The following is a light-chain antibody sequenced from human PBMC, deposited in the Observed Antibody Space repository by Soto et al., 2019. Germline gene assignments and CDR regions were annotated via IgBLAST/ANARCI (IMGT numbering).Light chain of an antibody. V-gene: IGKV3-20*01. CDR1: QSVSSNY. CDR2: GAS. CDR3: HQYGASPQT. J-gene: IGKJ1*01. Sequence: EIVLTQSPRTPSXSPXXXXTXXXMASQSVSSNYLAWYQQKPGQAPRLLIYGASNRATGIPARFSGSGSGTDFTLTISRLEPEDFAVYYCHQYGASPQTCGQGTKV.